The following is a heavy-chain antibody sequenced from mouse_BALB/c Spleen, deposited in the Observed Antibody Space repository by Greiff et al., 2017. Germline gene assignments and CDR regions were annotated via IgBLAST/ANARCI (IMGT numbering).Heavy chain of an antibody. D-gene: IGHD2-1*01. J-gene: IGHJ4*01. CDR2: IYPGSGNT. CDR1: GYTFTDYY. Sequence: VQLQQSGAELARPGASVKLSCKASGYTFTDYYINWVKQRTGQGLEWIGEIYPGSGNTFYNEKFKGKATLTADKSSSTAYMQLSSLTSEDSAVYCWERGGGNWRDYWGQGTSVTVSS. V-gene: IGHV1-77*01. CDR3: ERGGGNWRDY.